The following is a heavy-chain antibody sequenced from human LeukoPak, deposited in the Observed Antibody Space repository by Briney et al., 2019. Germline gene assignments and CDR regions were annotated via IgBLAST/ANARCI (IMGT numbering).Heavy chain of an antibody. D-gene: IGHD3-16*02. V-gene: IGHV4-59*01. CDR3: ASGIIEYYFDY. Sequence: SETLSLTCTVSGGSISSYYWSWIRQPPGKGLEWIGYIYYSGSTNYNPSLKSRVTISVDTSKNQFSLKLSSVTAADTAVYYCASGIIEYYFDYWGQGTLVTVSS. CDR2: IYYSGST. J-gene: IGHJ4*02. CDR1: GGSISSYY.